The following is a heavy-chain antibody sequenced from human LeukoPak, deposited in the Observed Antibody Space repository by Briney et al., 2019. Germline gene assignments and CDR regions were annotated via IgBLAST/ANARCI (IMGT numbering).Heavy chain of an antibody. CDR1: RYTLNSYY. CDR2: INPTGGST. J-gene: IGHJ5*02. Sequence: ASVKVSRMASRYTLNSYYMHWVGQDPRQGLEWMGVINPTGGSTSYAQKFQGRVTMTRDTSTSTVYMELSSLTSEDTAVYYCARLSGIYDFWSCYYQDNWFDPWGQGTLVTVSS. V-gene: IGHV1-46*02. CDR3: ARLSGIYDFWSCYYQDNWFDP. D-gene: IGHD3-3*01.